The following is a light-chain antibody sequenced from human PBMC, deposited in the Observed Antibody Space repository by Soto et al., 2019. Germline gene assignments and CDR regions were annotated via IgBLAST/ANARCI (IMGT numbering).Light chain of an antibody. J-gene: IGKJ5*01. CDR3: QQYHRSSIT. CDR1: QSVSSN. Sequence: IRMTMSAATLSVSKGERATLSCRASQSVSSNLVWYQQKPGQAPRLLIYGASARATGVPVRFSGSGSGTEFTLTISSLQSEDFATYYCQQYHRSSITFCQGRRLEI. CDR2: GAS. V-gene: IGKV3-15*01.